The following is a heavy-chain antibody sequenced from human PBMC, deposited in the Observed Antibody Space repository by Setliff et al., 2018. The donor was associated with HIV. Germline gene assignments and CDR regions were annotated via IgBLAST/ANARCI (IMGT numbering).Heavy chain of an antibody. CDR3: ARRSDWFDP. V-gene: IGHV4-4*07. CDR2: IYTSGSI. CDR1: GGSISSYY. Sequence: SETLSLTCTVSGGSISSYYWSWIRQPAGKGLGWIGRIYTSGSINYNPSLKSRVTISVDTSKNQFSLKLASVTAADTAVYFCARRSDWFDPWGQGTLVTVSS. J-gene: IGHJ5*02.